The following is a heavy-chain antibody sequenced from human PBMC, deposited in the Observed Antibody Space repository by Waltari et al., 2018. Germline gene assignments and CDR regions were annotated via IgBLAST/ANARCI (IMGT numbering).Heavy chain of an antibody. Sequence: EVQLVESGGGLVQPGGSLRLPCAASGFSFSSYGMTWVRQAPGKGLEWVAHISGGGYPIYYADSVKGRFTISRDNAKNSLFLQMNGLRAEDTAVYYCAPMGASRLTWTDWGQGTLVTVSS. CDR1: GFSFSSYG. D-gene: IGHD1-26*01. J-gene: IGHJ4*02. V-gene: IGHV3-48*01. CDR3: APMGASRLTWTD. CDR2: ISGGGYPI.